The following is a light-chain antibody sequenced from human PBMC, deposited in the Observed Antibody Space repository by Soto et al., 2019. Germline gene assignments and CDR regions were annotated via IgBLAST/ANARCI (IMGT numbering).Light chain of an antibody. V-gene: IGKV3-15*01. CDR3: QEYNNWPALT. Sequence: EIVMTQSPATLSVSPGERATLSCRANQSVSSNLAWYQQKPGQAPRLLISGASTRATGIPDRFSGGGSGTEFTLTISSLQSEDFAVYYCQEYNNWPALTFGGGTKVDIK. J-gene: IGKJ4*01. CDR2: GAS. CDR1: QSVSSN.